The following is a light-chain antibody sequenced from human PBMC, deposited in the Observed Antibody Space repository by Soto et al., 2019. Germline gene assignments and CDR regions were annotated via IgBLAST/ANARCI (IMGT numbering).Light chain of an antibody. CDR2: DVS. V-gene: IGLV2-14*03. CDR1: IGDVGAFDY. Sequence: QSALTQPASVSGSPGQSITISCAGTIGDVGAFDYVSWYQHHPGKVPKLMIYDVSDRPSGVSTRFSGSKSANMASLTISGLQADDEADYYCAAYTTSSTLVFGGGTKVTVL. CDR3: AAYTTSSTLV. J-gene: IGLJ3*02.